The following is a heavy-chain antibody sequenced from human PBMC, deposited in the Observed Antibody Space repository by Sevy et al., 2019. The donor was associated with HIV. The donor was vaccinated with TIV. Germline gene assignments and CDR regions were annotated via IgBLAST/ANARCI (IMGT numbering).Heavy chain of an antibody. CDR1: GGTFSSYA. CDR2: IIPIFGTA. CDR3: ARLTTSAAYNDY. V-gene: IGHV1-69*13. J-gene: IGHJ4*02. Sequence: ASVKVSCKASGGTFSSYAISWVRQAPGQGLEWMGGIIPIFGTANYAQKFQGRVTITADESTSTAYMELSSLRSEETAVYYCARLTTSAAYNDYWGQGTLVTVSS. D-gene: IGHD6-13*01.